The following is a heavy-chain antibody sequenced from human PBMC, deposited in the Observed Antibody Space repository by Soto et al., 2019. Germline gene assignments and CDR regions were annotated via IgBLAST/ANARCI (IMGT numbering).Heavy chain of an antibody. J-gene: IGHJ4*02. CDR1: GFTFSIHT. D-gene: IGHD7-27*01. CDR2: TSYDGGYK. V-gene: IGHV3-30-3*01. CDR3: ASLGIEDF. Sequence: GGSLRLSCAASGFTFSIHTMHWVRQAPGKGLEWVAVTSYDGGYKYYADSVRGRFTISRDNSMSTLYLQMTSLTTEDTAVYYCASLGIEDFWGQGTLVTVSS.